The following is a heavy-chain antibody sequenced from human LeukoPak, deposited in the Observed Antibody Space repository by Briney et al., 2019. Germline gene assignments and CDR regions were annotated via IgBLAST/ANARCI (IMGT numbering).Heavy chain of an antibody. D-gene: IGHD2-2*02. CDR2: IIPIFGIS. J-gene: IGHJ6*02. Sequence: SVKVSCKASGGTFSSYAISWVRQAPGQGLEWMGRIIPIFGISNYAQKLQGRVTITADKSTSTAYMELSSLRSEDTAVYYCAISRRSGYCSSTSCYTDYYYYGMDVWGQGTTVTVSS. CDR3: AISRRSGYCSSTSCYTDYYYYGMDV. CDR1: GGTFSSYA. V-gene: IGHV1-69*04.